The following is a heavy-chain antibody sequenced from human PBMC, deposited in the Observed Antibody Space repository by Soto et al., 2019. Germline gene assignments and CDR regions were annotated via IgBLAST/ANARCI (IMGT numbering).Heavy chain of an antibody. D-gene: IGHD5-18*01. CDR1: GGSISSSNW. Sequence: QVQLQESGPGLVKPSGTLSLTCAVSGGSISSSNWWSWVRQPPGKGLEWIGAIYHSGSTNYNPSLKSRVTISVDKSKNQFSLKLSSVTAADTAVYYCARSKVGYSYGYEYYGMDGWGQGTTVTVSS. V-gene: IGHV4-4*02. CDR2: IYHSGST. J-gene: IGHJ6*02. CDR3: ARSKVGYSYGYEYYGMDG.